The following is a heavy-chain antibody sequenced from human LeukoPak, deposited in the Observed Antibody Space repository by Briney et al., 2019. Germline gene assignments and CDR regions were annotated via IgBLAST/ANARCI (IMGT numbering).Heavy chain of an antibody. D-gene: IGHD6-13*01. V-gene: IGHV1-69*13. J-gene: IGHJ5*02. Sequence: GASVKVSCKASGGTFSSYAISWVRQAPGQGLEWMGGIIPIFGTANYAQKFQGRVTITADESTSTAYMELSSLRSEDTAVYYCARRGSIAAAGMDWFDPWGQGTLVTVSS. CDR1: GGTFSSYA. CDR3: ARRGSIAAAGMDWFDP. CDR2: IIPIFGTA.